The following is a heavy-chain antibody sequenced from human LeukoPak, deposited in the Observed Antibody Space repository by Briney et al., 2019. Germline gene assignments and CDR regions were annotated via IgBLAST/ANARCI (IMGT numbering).Heavy chain of an antibody. V-gene: IGHV1-69*04. Sequence: VASVKVSCKASGGTFSSYAISWVRQAPGQGLEWMGRITPILGIANYAQKFQGRVTITADKSTSTAYMELSSLRSEDTAVYYCAREEGYCSSTSCRTLDYWGQGTLVTVSS. CDR1: GGTFSSYA. D-gene: IGHD2-2*01. J-gene: IGHJ4*02. CDR2: ITPILGIA. CDR3: AREEGYCSSTSCRTLDY.